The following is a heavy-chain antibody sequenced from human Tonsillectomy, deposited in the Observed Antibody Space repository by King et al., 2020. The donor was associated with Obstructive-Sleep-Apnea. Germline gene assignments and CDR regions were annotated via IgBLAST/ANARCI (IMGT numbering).Heavy chain of an antibody. CDR3: ARTSGGYGMDV. Sequence: TLKESGPTLVKPTQTLTLTCTFSGLSLSSNGMRVAWIRQPPGKALEWLASIYWDDDKRYSPSLKSRLTITKDTSKNQVVLTMTNMDPVDTATYYCARTSGGYGMDVWGQGTTVTVSS. CDR2: IYWDDDK. CDR1: GLSLSSNGMR. J-gene: IGHJ6*02. V-gene: IGHV2-5*02.